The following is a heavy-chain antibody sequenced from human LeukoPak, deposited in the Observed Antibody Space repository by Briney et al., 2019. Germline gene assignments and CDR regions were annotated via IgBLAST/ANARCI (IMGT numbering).Heavy chain of an antibody. D-gene: IGHD6-13*01. J-gene: IGHJ4*02. CDR2: ISGDGGST. Sequence: GGSLRLSCAASGLTFDAYAMHWVRQAPGKGLEWVSLISGDGGSTYYADSVKGRFTISRDNSKNSLYLQMNSLRTEDTALYYCAKDGVVAAAGTYFDYWGQGTLVTVSS. V-gene: IGHV3-43*02. CDR1: GLTFDAYA. CDR3: AKDGVVAAAGTYFDY.